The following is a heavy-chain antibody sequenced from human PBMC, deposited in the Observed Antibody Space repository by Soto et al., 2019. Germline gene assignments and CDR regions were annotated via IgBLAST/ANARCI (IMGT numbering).Heavy chain of an antibody. CDR2: ISGSGGST. Sequence: EVQLLESGGGLVQPGGSLRLSCAASGFTFSSYAMSWVRRAPGKGLEWVSVISGSGGSTYYTDSVKGRFTISRDNSKNTLYLQMNSLRAEDTAVYYCAKETQYRRPAGVDYWGQGTLVTVSS. CDR3: AKETQYRRPAGVDY. CDR1: GFTFSSYA. D-gene: IGHD3-10*01. V-gene: IGHV3-23*01. J-gene: IGHJ4*02.